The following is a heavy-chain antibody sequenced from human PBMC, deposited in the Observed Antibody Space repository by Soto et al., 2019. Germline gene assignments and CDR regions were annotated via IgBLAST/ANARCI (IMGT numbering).Heavy chain of an antibody. D-gene: IGHD3-10*01. V-gene: IGHV1-18*01. Sequence: QIQLVQSGSEVRMPGASVKVSCKASGCIFTTYSITWVRQAPGQGLEWMGWVSASNGKTNYAQKFEDRVTMTTDTSTTTAYMELRSLRSDDTAVYYCAREAFGVQASWFDPWGQGTLVTVSS. CDR3: AREAFGVQASWFDP. CDR1: GCIFTTYS. CDR2: VSASNGKT. J-gene: IGHJ5*02.